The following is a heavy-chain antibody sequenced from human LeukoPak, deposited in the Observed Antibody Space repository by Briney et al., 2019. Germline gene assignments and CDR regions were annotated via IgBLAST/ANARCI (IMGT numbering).Heavy chain of an antibody. CDR1: GFTFSSHW. V-gene: IGHV3-7*01. CDR3: ASGRQLGY. D-gene: IGHD6-13*01. Sequence: GGSLRLSCAASGFTFSSHWMSWVRQVAGKGLEWVANIREDGSEKYYVDSVKGRFTISRDNARNSLYLQMNSLRAEDTAVYYCASGRQLGYWGQGTLVTVSS. J-gene: IGHJ4*02. CDR2: IREDGSEK.